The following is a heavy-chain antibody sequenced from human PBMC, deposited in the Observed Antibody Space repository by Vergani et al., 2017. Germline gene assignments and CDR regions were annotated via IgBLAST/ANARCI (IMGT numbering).Heavy chain of an antibody. D-gene: IGHD5-24*01. CDR1: GFTFSSYS. CDR3: ARVERGDGYNYYFDY. V-gene: IGHV3-21*01. J-gene: IGHJ4*02. CDR2: ISSSSSYI. Sequence: EVQLVESGGGLVKPGGSLRLSCAASGFTFSSYSMNWVRQAPGKGLEWVSSISSSSSYIYYADSVKGRFTISRDNAKNSLYLQMNSLRAEDTAVYYCARVERGDGYNYYFDYWGQGTLVTVSS.